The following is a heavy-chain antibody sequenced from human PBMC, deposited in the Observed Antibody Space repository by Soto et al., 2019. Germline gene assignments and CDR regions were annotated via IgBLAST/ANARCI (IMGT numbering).Heavy chain of an antibody. J-gene: IGHJ3*02. CDR3: ARHGFYGFDI. CDR2: IDPHDSYT. Sequence: PGESLKISCEGSGYPFPTYWITWVRQMPGKCLEWMGRIDPHDSYTTYGPSFQGHVSISIDKSIRTAYLQWSSLKASDTAIYYCARHGFYGFDIWGRGTMVTVSS. CDR1: GYPFPTYW. V-gene: IGHV5-10-1*01. D-gene: IGHD2-2*03.